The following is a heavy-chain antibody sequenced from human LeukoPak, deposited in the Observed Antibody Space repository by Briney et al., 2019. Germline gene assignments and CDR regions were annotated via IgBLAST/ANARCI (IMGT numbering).Heavy chain of an antibody. D-gene: IGHD3-10*01. V-gene: IGHV1-3*01. J-gene: IGHJ6*02. CDR2: INAGNGNT. CDR1: GYTFTSYA. CDR3: ARVRRGVITMVRGVIIRTHYYGMDV. Sequence: ASVKVSCKASGYTFTSYAMHWVRQAPGQRLEWMGWINAGNGNTKYSQKFQGRVTITRDTSASTAYMELSSLRSEDTAVYYCARVRRGVITMVRGVIIRTHYYGMDVWGQGTTVTVSS.